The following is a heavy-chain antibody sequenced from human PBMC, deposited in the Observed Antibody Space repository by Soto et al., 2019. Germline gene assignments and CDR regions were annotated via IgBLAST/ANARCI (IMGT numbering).Heavy chain of an antibody. CDR2: ISAYNGNT. J-gene: IGHJ4*02. CDR1: GYTFTSYG. CDR3: ARVYYDFWSGYFDY. D-gene: IGHD3-3*01. Sequence: GASVKVSCKASGYTFTSYGISWVLQAPGQGLEWMGWISAYNGNTNYAQKLQGRVTMTTDTSTSTAYMELRSLRSDDTAVYYCARVYYDFWSGYFDYWGQGTLVTVSS. V-gene: IGHV1-18*04.